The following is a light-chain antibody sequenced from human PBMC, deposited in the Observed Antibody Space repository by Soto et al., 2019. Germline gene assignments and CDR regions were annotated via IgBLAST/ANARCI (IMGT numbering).Light chain of an antibody. Sequence: QSALTQPASVSGSPGQSITISCTGTSSDVGGYNYVSWYQQHPGKAPKLMIYDVSNRPSGVSNRFSGSKSGNTASLTISGLQAEDEADYYCSSYTSSSTYVVFGGGPKVTVL. CDR2: DVS. J-gene: IGLJ2*01. V-gene: IGLV2-14*01. CDR1: SSDVGGYNY. CDR3: SSYTSSSTYVV.